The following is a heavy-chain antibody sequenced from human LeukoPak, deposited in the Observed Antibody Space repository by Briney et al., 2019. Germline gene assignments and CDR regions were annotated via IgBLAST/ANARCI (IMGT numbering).Heavy chain of an antibody. CDR2: IYTNGTT. J-gene: IGHJ3*02. Sequence: SETLSLTCTVSGGSISSYYWSWIRQPAAKGLELIGRIYTNGTTNYNPSLKSRVTISVDTSKNQFSLKLSSVTAADTAVYYCAREGIIDAFDIWGQRTVVTVSS. V-gene: IGHV4-4*07. CDR3: AREGIIDAFDI. CDR1: GGSISSYY.